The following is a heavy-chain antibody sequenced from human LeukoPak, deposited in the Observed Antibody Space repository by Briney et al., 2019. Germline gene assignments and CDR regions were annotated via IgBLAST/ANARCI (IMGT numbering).Heavy chain of an antibody. CDR2: IYYSGST. D-gene: IGHD1-20*01. CDR3: ARDFGMTGTLYYYYYYMDV. J-gene: IGHJ6*03. Sequence: SETLSLTCTVSGGSISSSSYYWGWIRQPPGKGLEWIGSIYYSGSTYYNPSLKSRVTMSVDTSKNQFSLKLSSVTAADTAVYYRARDFGMTGTLYYYYYYMDVWGKGTTVTVSS. V-gene: IGHV4-39*07. CDR1: GGSISSSSYY.